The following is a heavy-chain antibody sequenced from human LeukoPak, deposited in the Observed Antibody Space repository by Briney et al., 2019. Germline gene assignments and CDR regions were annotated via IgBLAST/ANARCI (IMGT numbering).Heavy chain of an antibody. V-gene: IGHV1-18*01. Sequence: ASVKVSCKASGYTFTSYGISWVRPAPGQGLAWMGWISAYNGNTNYAQKLQGRVTMTTDTSTSTAYMELRSLRSDDTAVYYCARDKVDTAMVTDYYYGMDVWGQGTTVTVSS. CDR3: ARDKVDTAMVTDYYYGMDV. CDR1: GYTFTSYG. J-gene: IGHJ6*02. D-gene: IGHD5-18*01. CDR2: ISAYNGNT.